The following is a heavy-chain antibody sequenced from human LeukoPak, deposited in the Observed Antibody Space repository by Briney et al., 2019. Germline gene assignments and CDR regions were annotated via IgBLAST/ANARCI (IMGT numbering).Heavy chain of an antibody. CDR3: ARDTTSYYYYYMDV. CDR2: IYTSGST. V-gene: IGHV4-4*07. D-gene: IGHD1-1*01. Sequence: PSETLSLTCTVSGNSFGNYYWSWIRQPAGKGLEWIGRIYTSGSTTYNPSLKSRVTMSVDTSKNQFSLKLSSVTAADTAVYYCARDTTSYYYYYMDVWGKGTTVTISS. J-gene: IGHJ6*03. CDR1: GNSFGNYY.